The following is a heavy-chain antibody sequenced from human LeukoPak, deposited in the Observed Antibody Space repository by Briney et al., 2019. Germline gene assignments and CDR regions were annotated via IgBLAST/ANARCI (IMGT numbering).Heavy chain of an antibody. D-gene: IGHD6-13*01. CDR2: IIPIFGTA. CDR3: ARVPPIAAAGNYYYYMDV. J-gene: IGHJ6*03. Sequence: SVKVSCKASGGTFSSYAISWVRQAPGQGLEWMGGIIPIFGTANYAQKFQGRVTITADESTSTAYMELSSLRSEDTAVYYCARVPPIAAAGNYYYYMDVWGKGTTVTVS. CDR1: GGTFSSYA. V-gene: IGHV1-69*13.